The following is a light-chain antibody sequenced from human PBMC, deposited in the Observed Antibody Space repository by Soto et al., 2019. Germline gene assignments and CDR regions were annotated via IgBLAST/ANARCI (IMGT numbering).Light chain of an antibody. V-gene: IGKV3-20*01. Sequence: EIVLTQSPGTLSVSPGERAALSCKASQSVTSNYLAWYQQRPGQAPRLLIYAANRRPTGSPDRLTGSGSGTDFNLTISSLEPEDFALYYCQQYAGAPWTFGQGTRVEIK. CDR3: QQYAGAPWT. CDR1: QSVTSNY. J-gene: IGKJ1*01. CDR2: AAN.